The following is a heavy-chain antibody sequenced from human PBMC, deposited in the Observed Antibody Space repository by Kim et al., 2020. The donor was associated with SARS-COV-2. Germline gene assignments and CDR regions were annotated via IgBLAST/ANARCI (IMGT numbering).Heavy chain of an antibody. V-gene: IGHV3-30*18. CDR2: ISYDGSNK. J-gene: IGHJ4*02. Sequence: GGSLRLSCAASGFTFSSFGMHWVRQAPDKGLEWVAVISYDGSNKNYADSVKGRFTISRDNSKNTLYLQMNSLRAEDTAVYYCAKFRAVTANDFDCWGQGTLVTVSS. CDR3: AKFRAVTANDFDC. CDR1: GFTFSSFG. D-gene: IGHD3-10*01.